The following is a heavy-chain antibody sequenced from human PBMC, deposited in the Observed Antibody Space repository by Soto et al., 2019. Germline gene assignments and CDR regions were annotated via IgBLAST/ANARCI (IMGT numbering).Heavy chain of an antibody. CDR1: GVSFTTYGVG. V-gene: IGHV2-5*02. CDR3: TKKGQYHDSSACGRDCYMDV. J-gene: IGHJ6*04. CDR2: IYWADQK. D-gene: IGHD2-2*01. Sequence: QITLKESGPTLVKPTQTLTLTCTFSGVSFTTYGVGVGWIRQATGKAPEWLALIYWADQKTFRSSLESRLTITKDTSKDQVVLTITNMDPVDTGTYYCTKKGQYHDSSACGRDCYMDVWGKWTTVTVSS.